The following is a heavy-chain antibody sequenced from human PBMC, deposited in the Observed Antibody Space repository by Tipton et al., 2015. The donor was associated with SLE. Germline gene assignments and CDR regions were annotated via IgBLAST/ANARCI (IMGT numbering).Heavy chain of an antibody. CDR1: GGSISSYY. J-gene: IGHJ3*02. V-gene: IGHV4-4*09. Sequence: TLSLTCTASGGSISSYYWSWIRQPPGKGLEWIGYIYTSGSTNYNPSLKSRVTISVDTSKNQFSLKLSSVTAADTAVYYCARREEELGAFDIWAQVTLVAVSS. CDR2: IYTSGST. CDR3: ARREEELGAFDI. D-gene: IGHD1-26*01.